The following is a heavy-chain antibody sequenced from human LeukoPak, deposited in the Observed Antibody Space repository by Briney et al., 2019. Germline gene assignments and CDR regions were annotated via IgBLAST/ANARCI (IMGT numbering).Heavy chain of an antibody. CDR1: GFSFSDYW. D-gene: IGHD2-15*01. CDR2: INQDGSEK. J-gene: IGHJ5*01. Sequence: PGGSLRLSCAASGFSFSDYWMTWVRQAPGKGLEWVASINQDGSEKYSVASVKGPFTISRDNARTSLYLQMSSLRAEDTAVYYCARDHVVAGLFFDSWGQGTLVTVSS. CDR3: ARDHVVAGLFFDS. V-gene: IGHV3-7*01.